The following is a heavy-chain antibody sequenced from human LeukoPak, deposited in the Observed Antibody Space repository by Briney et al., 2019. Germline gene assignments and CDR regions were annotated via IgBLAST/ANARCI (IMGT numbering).Heavy chain of an antibody. CDR1: GFSVSRNY. Sequence: GGSLRLSCAASGFSVSRNYLSWVRQAPGKGLEWVSVIYGGATTDYADSVKGRFTISTDSSKNTLYLQMNSLRDEDTSVYYCARGGRTDSGSYPYGMDVWGQGARSPSH. CDR3: ARGGRTDSGSYPYGMDV. V-gene: IGHV3-66*01. CDR2: IYGGATT. J-gene: IGHJ6*02. D-gene: IGHD3-10*01.